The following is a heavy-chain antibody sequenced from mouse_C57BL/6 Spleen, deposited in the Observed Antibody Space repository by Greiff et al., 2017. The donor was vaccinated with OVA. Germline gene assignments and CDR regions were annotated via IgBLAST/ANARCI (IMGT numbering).Heavy chain of an antibody. V-gene: IGHV1-69*01. CDR1: GYTFTSYW. Sequence: QVQLQQPGAELVMPGASVKLSCKASGYTFTSYWMHWVKQRPGQGLEWIGEIDPSDSYTNYNQKFKGKSTLTVDKSSSTAYMQLSSLTSEDSAGYYCARGGDGDAKDYWGQGTSVTVSS. CDR3: ARGGDGDAKDY. CDR2: IDPSDSYT. J-gene: IGHJ4*01.